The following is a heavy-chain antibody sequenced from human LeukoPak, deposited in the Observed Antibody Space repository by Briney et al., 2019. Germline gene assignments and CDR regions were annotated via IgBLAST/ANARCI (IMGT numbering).Heavy chain of an antibody. Sequence: GGSLRLSCAASGFTFGTYWMSWVRQAPGKGLEWVANIKQDGSEKYYVDSVKGRFTVSRDNAKTSLYLQMSSLRAEDTALYYCVRVQGRGSSSSGNYFYMDVWGKGTTVTVSS. D-gene: IGHD2-2*01. CDR1: GFTFGTYW. J-gene: IGHJ6*03. CDR3: VRVQGRGSSSSGNYFYMDV. CDR2: IKQDGSEK. V-gene: IGHV3-7*01.